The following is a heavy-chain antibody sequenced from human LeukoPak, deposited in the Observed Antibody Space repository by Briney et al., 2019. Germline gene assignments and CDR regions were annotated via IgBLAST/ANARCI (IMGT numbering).Heavy chain of an antibody. CDR3: ARAGDGYKLYYYYYYGMDV. V-gene: IGHV4-59*01. CDR2: IYYSGST. CDR1: GGSISSYY. D-gene: IGHD5-24*01. J-gene: IGHJ6*02. Sequence: PSETLSLTCGVYGGSISSYYWSWIRQPPGKGLEWIGYIYYSGSTNYNPPLKSRVTISVDTSKNQFSLKLSSVTAADTAVYYCARAGDGYKLYYYYYYGMDVWGQGTTVTVSS.